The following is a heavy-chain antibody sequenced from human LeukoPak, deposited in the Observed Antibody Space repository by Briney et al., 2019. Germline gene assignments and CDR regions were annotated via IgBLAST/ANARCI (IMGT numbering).Heavy chain of an antibody. CDR1: GGSISSYY. CDR3: ARRAVTGVGQFDP. D-gene: IGHD1-26*01. CDR2: IYDRGST. V-gene: IGHV4-59*08. J-gene: IGHJ5*02. Sequence: SETLSLTCTVSGGSISSYYWSWIRQPPGKGLEWIGYIYDRGSTKYNPSLKSRVTISVDTSKNQFSLKLSSVTAADTAVYYCARRAVTGVGQFDPWGQGTLVTVS.